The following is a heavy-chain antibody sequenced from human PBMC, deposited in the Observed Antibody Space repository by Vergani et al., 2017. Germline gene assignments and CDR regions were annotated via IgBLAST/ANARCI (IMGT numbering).Heavy chain of an antibody. Sequence: EVQLVQSGAEVKKPGESLKISCEGSGYTFTDYWVGGVRQKPGKGLEWMGVVYARDSITRYSLSFEGQVTISADKSINTAYLEWDSLRASDSAMYYCARQVAVAGKWWGPYYYYGMDVWGQGTTVTVSS. D-gene: IGHD6-19*01. J-gene: IGHJ6*02. CDR1: GYTFTDYW. CDR3: ARQVAVAGKWWGPYYYYGMDV. V-gene: IGHV5-51*01. CDR2: VYARDSIT.